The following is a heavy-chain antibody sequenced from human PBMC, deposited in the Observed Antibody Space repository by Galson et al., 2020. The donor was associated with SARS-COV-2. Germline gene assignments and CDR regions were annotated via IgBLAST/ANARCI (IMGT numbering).Heavy chain of an antibody. CDR3: ARESEWLCRFDC. V-gene: IGHV4-61*02. J-gene: IGHJ4*02. Sequence: SETLSLTCTASGGSISSGTYYWRWTRQPAGKGLEWIERLYTSRRTNYNPSLKSRVTIPVDTSKNQFSLKLSSVTAADTAVYYCARESEWLCRFDCWGQGTLVTVSS. CDR1: GGSISSGTYY. D-gene: IGHD3-3*01. CDR2: LYTSRRT.